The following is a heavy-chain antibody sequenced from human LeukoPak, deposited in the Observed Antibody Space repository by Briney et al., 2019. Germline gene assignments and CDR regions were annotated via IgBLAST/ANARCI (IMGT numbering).Heavy chain of an antibody. D-gene: IGHD4-17*01. J-gene: IGHJ4*02. CDR1: DDSISSTNW. CDR2: IYHTGST. V-gene: IGHV4-4*02. CDR3: ARGLVTTGRSSFDN. Sequence: PSETLSLTCAVSDDSISSTNWWHWVRQPPGKGLEWIGEIYHTGSTNNNPSLTSRVTISVDKSKNQFSLELSSVTAADTAVYYCARGLVTTGRSSFDNWGQGTLVTVSS.